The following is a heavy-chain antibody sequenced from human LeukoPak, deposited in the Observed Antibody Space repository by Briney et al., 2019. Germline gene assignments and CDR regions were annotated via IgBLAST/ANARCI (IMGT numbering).Heavy chain of an antibody. D-gene: IGHD4-17*01. CDR2: ISYDGSHK. Sequence: PGRSLRLSCAASGFAFSTYPMHWVRQTPGKGLEWVAVISYDGSHKYYADSVKGRFSISRDNSKNTLYLQMNSLRADDTAVYYCAKGARGDTVTSIVGLNWFDPWGQGTLVTVSS. J-gene: IGHJ5*02. V-gene: IGHV3-30*04. CDR3: AKGARGDTVTSIVGLNWFDP. CDR1: GFAFSTYP.